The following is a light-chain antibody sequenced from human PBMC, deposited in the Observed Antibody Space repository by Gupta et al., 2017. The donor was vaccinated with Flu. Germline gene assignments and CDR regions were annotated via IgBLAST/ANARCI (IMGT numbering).Light chain of an antibody. CDR3: GTWDSSLSAVI. Sequence: QSVLTQPPSMSAAPGQKVTISCSGSSPNIGNNYVSWYQQLPGTAPKLLIYDNDNRPSGIPDRFSGSKSGPSATLGITGLQTGDEADYYCGTWDSSLSAVIFGGGTKLTVL. CDR1: SPNIGNNY. CDR2: DND. V-gene: IGLV1-51*01. J-gene: IGLJ2*01.